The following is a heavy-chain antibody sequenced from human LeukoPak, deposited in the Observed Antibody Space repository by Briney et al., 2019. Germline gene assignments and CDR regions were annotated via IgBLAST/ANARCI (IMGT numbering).Heavy chain of an antibody. CDR2: IYSGGST. D-gene: IGHD3-16*01. CDR1: GFTVSSNY. J-gene: IGHJ6*03. Sequence: GGSLRLSCAASGFTVSSNYMSWVRQAPGKGLEWVSLIYSGGSTYYADSVKGRFTISRDNSKNTLYLQMNSLRAEDTAVYFCASGRSGGLSGSLGGLFASYYTYYYMDVWGRGTTVTVSS. CDR3: ASGRSGGLSGSLGGLFASYYTYYYMDV. V-gene: IGHV3-53*01.